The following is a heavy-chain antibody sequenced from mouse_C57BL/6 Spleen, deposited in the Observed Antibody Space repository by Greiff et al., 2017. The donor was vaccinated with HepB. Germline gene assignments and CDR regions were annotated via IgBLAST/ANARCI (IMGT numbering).Heavy chain of an antibody. V-gene: IGHV1-19*01. D-gene: IGHD1-1*01. CDR3: ARGGSAYFDY. Sequence: VQLQQSGPVLVKPGASVKMSCKASGYTFTDYYMNWVKQSHGKSLEWIGVINPYNGGTSYNQKFQGKATLTVDKSSSTAYMELNSLTSEDSAVYYCARGGSAYFDYWGQGTTLTVSS. J-gene: IGHJ2*01. CDR2: INPYNGGT. CDR1: GYTFTDYY.